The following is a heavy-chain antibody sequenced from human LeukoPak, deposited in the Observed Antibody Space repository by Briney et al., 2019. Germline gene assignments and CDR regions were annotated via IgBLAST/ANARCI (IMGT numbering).Heavy chain of an antibody. V-gene: IGHV3-23*01. CDR3: AKDPYSSSWYPYYFDY. D-gene: IGHD6-13*01. Sequence: PGGSLRLSCAASGFTFSSYAMSWVRQAPGKGLEWVSAISGSGGSTYYADSVKGRFTISRDNSKNTLYLQMNSLRAEDTAVYYCAKDPYSSSWYPYYFDYWGHGTLVTVSS. CDR1: GFTFSSYA. CDR2: ISGSGGST. J-gene: IGHJ4*01.